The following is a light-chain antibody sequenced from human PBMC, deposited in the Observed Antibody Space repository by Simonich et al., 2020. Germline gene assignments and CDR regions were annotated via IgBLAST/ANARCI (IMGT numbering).Light chain of an antibody. V-gene: IGKV4-1*01. CDR2: WAS. CDR3: QQYYSTPPLT. CDR1: QSVLYSSNNKNY. J-gene: IGKJ4*01. Sequence: DIVMTQSPDSLAVSLGERATINCKSSQSVLYSSNNKNYLAWYQQKPGQTPKLLIYWASTRESGVPDRFSGSGSGTDFTLTIRSLQAEDVAVYYCQQYYSTPPLTFGGGTKVEIK.